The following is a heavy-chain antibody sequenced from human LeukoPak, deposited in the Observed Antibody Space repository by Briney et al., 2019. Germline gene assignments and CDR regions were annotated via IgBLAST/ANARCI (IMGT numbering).Heavy chain of an antibody. CDR1: GGSISSGDYY. CDR3: ARGGSFMPVSQPPFDY. Sequence: SETLSLTCTVSGGSISSGDYYWSWIGQPPGKGLEWIGYIYYSGSTYYNPSLKSRVTISVDTSKNQFSLKLSSVTAADTAVYYCARGGSFMPVSQPPFDYWGQGTLVTVSS. J-gene: IGHJ4*02. V-gene: IGHV4-30-4*08. D-gene: IGHD2-2*01. CDR2: IYYSGST.